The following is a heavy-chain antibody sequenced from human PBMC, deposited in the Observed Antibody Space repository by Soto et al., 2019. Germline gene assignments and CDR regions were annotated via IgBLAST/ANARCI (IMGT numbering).Heavy chain of an antibody. D-gene: IGHD4-17*01. Sequence: GGSLRLSCAASGFTFIDHYIDWVRQAPGKGLEWVGRTRNKLSIYTTEYAASVKGRFTFSRDDSKNSLYLQMSSLKTEDTAVYYCARELTTVLTGDAFDIWGQGTMVTVSS. CDR2: TRNKLSIYTT. J-gene: IGHJ3*02. CDR3: ARELTTVLTGDAFDI. V-gene: IGHV3-72*01. CDR1: GFTFIDHY.